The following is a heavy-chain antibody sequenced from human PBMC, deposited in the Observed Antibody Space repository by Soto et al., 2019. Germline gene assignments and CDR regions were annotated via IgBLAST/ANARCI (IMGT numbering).Heavy chain of an antibody. CDR1: GYTFTGYY. J-gene: IGHJ4*02. D-gene: IGHD6-6*01. CDR2: INPNSGGT. Sequence: ASVKVSCKASGYTFTGYYMHWVRQAPGQGLEWMGWINPNSGGTNYAQKFQGRVTMTRDTSISTAYMELSRLRSDDTAVYYCARGRAPIAARRHFDYWGQVTLVTVSS. V-gene: IGHV1-2*02. CDR3: ARGRAPIAARRHFDY.